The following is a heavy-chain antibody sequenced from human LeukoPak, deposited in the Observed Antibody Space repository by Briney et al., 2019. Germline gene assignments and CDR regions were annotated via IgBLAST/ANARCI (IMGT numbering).Heavy chain of an antibody. CDR1: GFTFSSYG. CDR2: IRYDGSNK. D-gene: IGHD3-10*01. CDR3: AKDQDYYGSGSRGYYFDY. V-gene: IGHV3-30*02. Sequence: PGGSLRLSCAASGFTFSSYGMHWVRQAPGKGLEWVAFIRYDGSNKYYADSVKGRFTISRDNSKNALYLQMNSLRAEDTAVYYCAKDQDYYGSGSRGYYFDYWGQGTLVTVSS. J-gene: IGHJ4*02.